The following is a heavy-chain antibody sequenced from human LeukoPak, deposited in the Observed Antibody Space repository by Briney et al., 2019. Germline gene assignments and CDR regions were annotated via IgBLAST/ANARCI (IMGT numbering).Heavy chain of an antibody. CDR1: GNYW. J-gene: IGHJ4*02. CDR3: VSFYETY. Sequence: GGFLRLSCAASGNYWMHWVRQAPGKGLVWVSHINSDGGWTSYADSVKGRFTISKDNAKNTVYLQMNSLRAEDTAVYYCVSFYETYWGRGTLVTVSS. D-gene: IGHD2/OR15-2a*01. CDR2: INSDGGWT. V-gene: IGHV3-74*01.